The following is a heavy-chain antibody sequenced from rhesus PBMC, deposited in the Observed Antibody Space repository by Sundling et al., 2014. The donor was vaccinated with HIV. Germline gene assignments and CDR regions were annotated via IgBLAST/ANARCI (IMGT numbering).Heavy chain of an antibody. CDR1: GFTFSSYY. D-gene: IGHD2-15*01. CDR3: AKGQYCSSTYCSSGNYYGLDS. J-gene: IGHJ6*01. CDR2: INTGGGST. Sequence: EVQLVESGGGLVQPGDSLRLSCTGSGFTFSSYYMYWVRQAPGKGLEWVSGINTGGGSTWYTDSVKGRFTISKENAKNTLYLQMDSLRAEDTAVYYCAKGQYCSSTYCSSGNYYGLDSWGQGRRHRLL. V-gene: IGHV3-8*01.